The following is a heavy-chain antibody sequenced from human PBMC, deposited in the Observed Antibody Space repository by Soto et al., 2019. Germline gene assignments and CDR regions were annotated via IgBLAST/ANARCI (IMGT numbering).Heavy chain of an antibody. CDR1: GGTFSSYA. CDR2: IIPIFGTA. D-gene: IGHD3-22*01. J-gene: IGHJ4*02. CDR3: ARDRLTYYYDSSRPYYFDY. V-gene: IGHV1-69*13. Sequence: GASVKVSCKASGGTFSSYAISWVRQAPGQGLEWMGGIIPIFGTANYAQKFQGRVTITADESTSTAYMELCGLRSEDTAVYYCARDRLTYYYDSSRPYYFDYWGQGTLVTVSS.